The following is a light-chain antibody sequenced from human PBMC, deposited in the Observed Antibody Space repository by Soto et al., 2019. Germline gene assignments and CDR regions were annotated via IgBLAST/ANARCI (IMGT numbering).Light chain of an antibody. CDR1: QSVSNN. V-gene: IGKV3-15*01. Sequence: ILMTQSPATLSVSPGERATLSCRASQSVSNNLARYQQKPDQAPRLLIYDASIRATGIPARFSGSGSGTEFTLTISGLQSEDYAVYYCQQYNIWPPWTFGQGTKVEVK. CDR2: DAS. J-gene: IGKJ1*01. CDR3: QQYNIWPPWT.